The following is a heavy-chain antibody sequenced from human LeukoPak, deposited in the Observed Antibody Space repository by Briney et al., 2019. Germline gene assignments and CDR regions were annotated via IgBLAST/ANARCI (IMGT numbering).Heavy chain of an antibody. D-gene: IGHD3-3*02. CDR2: INPSGGST. CDR3: ARDASSQAMAIRSFDY. CDR1: GYTFTSYG. V-gene: IGHV1-46*01. J-gene: IGHJ4*02. Sequence: ASVKVSCKASGYTFTSYGISWVRQAPGQGLEWMGIINPSGGSTSYAQKFQGRVTMTRDTSTSTVYMELSSLRSEDTAVYYCARDASSQAMAIRSFDYWGQGTLVTVSS.